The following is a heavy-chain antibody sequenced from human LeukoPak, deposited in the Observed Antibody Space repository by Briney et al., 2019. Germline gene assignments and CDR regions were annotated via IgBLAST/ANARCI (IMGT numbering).Heavy chain of an antibody. J-gene: IGHJ6*02. CDR2: IYPGDSDP. Sequence: GESLKISCKGSGYRFTSYWIGWVRQMPGKGLEWMGIIYPGDSDPRYSPSFQGQVIISADKSISTAYLQWSSLKASDTAMYYCARLDTSGYYYYGMDVWGQGTTVTVSS. D-gene: IGHD3-22*01. V-gene: IGHV5-51*01. CDR3: ARLDTSGYYYYGMDV. CDR1: GYRFTSYW.